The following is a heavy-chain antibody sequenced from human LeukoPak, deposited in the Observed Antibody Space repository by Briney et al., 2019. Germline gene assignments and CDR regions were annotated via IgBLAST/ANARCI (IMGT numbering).Heavy chain of an antibody. Sequence: QTGGSLRLSCAASGFTFSSYSMNWVRQAPGKGLEWISFLSSSSSDIYYADSVKGRFTISRDNAKNSLYLQMNSLRDEDTAVYYCARNPGYSGSYHGIGWFDPWGQGTLVTVSS. J-gene: IGHJ5*02. V-gene: IGHV3-48*02. CDR3: ARNPGYSGSYHGIGWFDP. CDR2: LSSSSSDI. D-gene: IGHD1-26*01. CDR1: GFTFSSYS.